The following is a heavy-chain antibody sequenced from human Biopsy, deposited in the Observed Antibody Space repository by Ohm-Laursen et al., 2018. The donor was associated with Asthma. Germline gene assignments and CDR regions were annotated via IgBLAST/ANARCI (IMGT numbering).Heavy chain of an antibody. CDR1: GFTFSSYW. CDR2: INSDGSST. Sequence: SLRLSCSASGFTFSSYWMHWVRQAPGKGLVWVSRINSDGSSTSYADSVKGRFTISRDNAKNTLYLEMNSLRAEDTAVYYCAKGFSSTSCYGICYYYVMDVWGQGTTVTVSS. V-gene: IGHV3-74*01. D-gene: IGHD2-2*01. J-gene: IGHJ6*02. CDR3: AKGFSSTSCYGICYYYVMDV.